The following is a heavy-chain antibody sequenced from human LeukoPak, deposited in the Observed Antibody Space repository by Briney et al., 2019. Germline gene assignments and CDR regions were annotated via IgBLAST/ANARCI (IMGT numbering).Heavy chain of an antibody. V-gene: IGHV1-69*06. Sequence: ASVKVSCKASGYTFTSYGISWVRQAPGQGLEWMGRIIPIFGTANYAQKFQGRVTITADKSTSTAYMELSSLRSEDTAVYYCAREGSADILTGYYVYYYMDVWGKGTTVTVSS. CDR1: GYTFTSYG. D-gene: IGHD3-9*01. CDR2: IIPIFGTA. CDR3: AREGSADILTGYYVYYYMDV. J-gene: IGHJ6*03.